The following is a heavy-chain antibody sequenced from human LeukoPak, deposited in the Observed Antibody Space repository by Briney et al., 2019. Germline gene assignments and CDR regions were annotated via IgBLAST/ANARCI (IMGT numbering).Heavy chain of an antibody. CDR1: GGSISSGSYY. CDR2: IYTSGST. J-gene: IGHJ4*02. Sequence: SETLSLTCTVSGGSISSGSYYGSWIRQPAGKGLEWIGRIYTSGSTNYNPSLKSRVTISVDTSKNQFSLKLSSVTAADTAVYYCAGRGYCSSTSCYDYWGQGTLVTVSS. CDR3: AGRGYCSSTSCYDY. D-gene: IGHD2-2*01. V-gene: IGHV4-61*02.